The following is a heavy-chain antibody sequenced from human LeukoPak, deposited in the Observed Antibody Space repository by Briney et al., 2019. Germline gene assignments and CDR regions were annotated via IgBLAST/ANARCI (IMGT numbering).Heavy chain of an antibody. J-gene: IGHJ5*02. V-gene: IGHV4-59*01. Sequence: SETLSLTCTVSGGPISSYYWSWIRQPPGKGLEWIGYIYYSGSTNYNPSLKSRVTISVDTSKNQFSLKLSSVTAADTAVYYCARGSTRFDPWGQGTLVTVSS. CDR1: GGPISSYY. CDR2: IYYSGST. D-gene: IGHD5/OR15-5a*01. CDR3: ARGSTRFDP.